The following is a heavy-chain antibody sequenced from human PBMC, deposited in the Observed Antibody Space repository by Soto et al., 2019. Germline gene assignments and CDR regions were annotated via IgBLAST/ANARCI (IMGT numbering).Heavy chain of an antibody. CDR2: ISAYNGNT. J-gene: IGHJ4*02. V-gene: IGHV1-18*04. CDR3: ARYKEQWLALYYFDY. D-gene: IGHD6-19*01. Sequence: ASVKVSCKASGYTFTSYGISWVRQAPGQGLEWMGWISAYNGNTNYAQKLQGRVTMTTDTSTSTAYMELRSLRSDDTAVYYCARYKEQWLALYYFDYWGQGTLVTVS. CDR1: GYTFTSYG.